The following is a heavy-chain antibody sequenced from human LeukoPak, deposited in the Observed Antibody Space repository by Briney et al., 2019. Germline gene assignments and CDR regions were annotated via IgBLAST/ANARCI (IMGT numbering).Heavy chain of an antibody. V-gene: IGHV4-34*01. CDR3: ARDLGSPSDY. Sequence: SETLSLTCAVYGGAFSGYYWSWIRQPPGKGLEWIGEINHSGSTNYNPSLKSRVTISVDTSKNQFSLKLSSVTAADTAVYYCARDLGSPSDYWGQGTPVTVSS. D-gene: IGHD3-16*01. CDR1: GGAFSGYY. CDR2: INHSGST. J-gene: IGHJ4*02.